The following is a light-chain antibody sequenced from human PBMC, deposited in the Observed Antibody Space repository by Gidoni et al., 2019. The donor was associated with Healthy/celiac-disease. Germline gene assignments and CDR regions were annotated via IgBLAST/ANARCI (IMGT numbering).Light chain of an antibody. CDR3: QQSYSTPPT. CDR2: AAS. J-gene: IGKJ1*01. CDR1: QSISSY. V-gene: IGKV1-39*01. Sequence: DIQMTQSPSSLSASVGDRVTLTCRASQSISSYLNWYQQKPGKAPQLLIYAASSLQSGVPSRFSGSGSGTDFTLTISSLQPEYFATYYCQQSYSTPPTFGQGTKVEIK.